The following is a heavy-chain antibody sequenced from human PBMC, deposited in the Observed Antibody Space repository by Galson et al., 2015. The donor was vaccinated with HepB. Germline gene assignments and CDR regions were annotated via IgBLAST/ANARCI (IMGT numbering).Heavy chain of an antibody. CDR1: GGSFNTYA. CDR2: IIPTFDTP. V-gene: IGHV1-69*06. CDR3: ARDRTHYYDTSGYSGAFEN. D-gene: IGHD3-22*01. J-gene: IGHJ3*02. Sequence: SVKVSCKASGGSFNTYAINWLRQAPGQGLEWMGGIIPTFDTPIYAQRFQDRVTITADKSTSTAYMELSSLTSEDTALYYCARDRTHYYDTSGYSGAFENWGQGTMVTVSS.